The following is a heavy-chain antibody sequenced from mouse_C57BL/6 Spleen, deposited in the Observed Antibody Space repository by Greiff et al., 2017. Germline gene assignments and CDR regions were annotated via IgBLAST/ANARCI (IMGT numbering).Heavy chain of an antibody. CDR3: ARWYGSSYDAMDY. Sequence: QVQLQQPGAELVKPGASVKLSCKASGYTFTSYWMQCVKQRPGQGLEWIGEIDPSDSYTNYNQKFKGKATLTVDTSSSTAYMQLSSLTSEDSAVYYCARWYGSSYDAMDYWGQGTSVTVSS. J-gene: IGHJ4*01. CDR1: GYTFTSYW. D-gene: IGHD1-1*01. CDR2: IDPSDSYT. V-gene: IGHV1-50*01.